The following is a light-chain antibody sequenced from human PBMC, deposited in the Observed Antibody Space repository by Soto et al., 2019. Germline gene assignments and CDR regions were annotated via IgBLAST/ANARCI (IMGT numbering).Light chain of an antibody. Sequence: SYELTQPPSVSVSLGQTASITCSGDKLGNKYACWYQQKPGQSPVLVIYQDSKRPSGIPERFSGSNSGNTATLTISGTQAMDEADYYCQAWDNSTVVFGGGTKLTDL. CDR2: QDS. CDR3: QAWDNSTVV. J-gene: IGLJ2*01. CDR1: KLGNKY. V-gene: IGLV3-1*01.